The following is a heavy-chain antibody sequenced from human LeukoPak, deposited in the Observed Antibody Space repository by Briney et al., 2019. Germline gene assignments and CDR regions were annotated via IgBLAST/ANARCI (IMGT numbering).Heavy chain of an antibody. CDR3: ARDSYLGYSNYGWFDP. CDR1: GYSFTRFG. Sequence: ASVKVSCKASGYSFTRFGITWVRQAPGQGLEWMGWISALYGHTNYAQKFQGRVTMTTDTSTSTAYMELRSLRSDDTAVYYCARDSYLGYSNYGWFDPWGQGTLVTVSS. J-gene: IGHJ5*02. D-gene: IGHD4-11*01. V-gene: IGHV1-18*01. CDR2: ISALYGHT.